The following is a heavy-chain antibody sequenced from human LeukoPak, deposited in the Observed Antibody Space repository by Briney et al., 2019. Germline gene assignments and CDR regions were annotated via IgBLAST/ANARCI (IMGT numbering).Heavy chain of an antibody. Sequence: PSETLSLTCAVYGGSFSGYYWSWIRQPPGKGLEWIGEINHSGSTNYNPSLKSRVTISVDTSKNQFSLKLSSVTAADTAVYYCAKFSLEGIPDRRFDPWGQGTLVTVSS. D-gene: IGHD6-6*01. CDR1: GGSFSGYY. J-gene: IGHJ5*02. CDR2: INHSGST. CDR3: AKFSLEGIPDRRFDP. V-gene: IGHV4-34*01.